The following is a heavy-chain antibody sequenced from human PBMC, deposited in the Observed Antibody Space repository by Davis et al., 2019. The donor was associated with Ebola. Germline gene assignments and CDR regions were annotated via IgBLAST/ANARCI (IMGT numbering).Heavy chain of an antibody. V-gene: IGHV4-39*07. CDR2: IHYSGST. Sequence: SATLSLTCTVSGGSISSSSYYWGWTRQPPGKGLAWIGSIHYSGSTYYNPSLKSRVTISVDKSKNQFSLKLSSVTAADTAVYYCAAPGPAAAGYWGQGTLVTVSS. CDR3: AAPGPAAAGY. D-gene: IGHD6-13*01. J-gene: IGHJ4*02. CDR1: GGSISSSSYY.